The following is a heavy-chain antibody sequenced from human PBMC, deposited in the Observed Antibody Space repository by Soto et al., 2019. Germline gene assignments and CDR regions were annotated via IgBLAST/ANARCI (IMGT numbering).Heavy chain of an antibody. CDR2: ISYDGSNK. CDR1: GFTFRSNW. CDR3: ARDETRSGEFDY. V-gene: IGHV3-30-3*01. J-gene: IGHJ4*02. Sequence: VQLVESGGGLVQPGGSLRLSCAASGFTFRSNWMSWVRQAPGKGLEWVAVISYDGSNKYYADSVKGRFTISRDNSKNTLYLQMNSLRAEDTAVYYCARDETRSGEFDYWGQGTLVTVSS. D-gene: IGHD2-15*01.